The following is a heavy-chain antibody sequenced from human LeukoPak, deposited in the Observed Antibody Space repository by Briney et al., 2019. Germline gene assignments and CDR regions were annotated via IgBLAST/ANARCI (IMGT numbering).Heavy chain of an antibody. Sequence: GRSMRLSCAASGFTFDDYAMHWVRQGPGRCLEWVSGINWNSGSIGYADSVKGRFTISRDNAKNSLYLQMNSLRAEDMALYYCAKGTSSAYAYYMDVWGKGTTVTVSS. CDR3: AKGTSSAYAYYMDV. CDR2: INWNSGSI. D-gene: IGHD5-12*01. V-gene: IGHV3-9*03. J-gene: IGHJ6*03. CDR1: GFTFDDYA.